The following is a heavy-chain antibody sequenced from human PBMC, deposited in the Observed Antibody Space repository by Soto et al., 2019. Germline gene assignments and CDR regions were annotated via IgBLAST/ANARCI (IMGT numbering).Heavy chain of an antibody. D-gene: IGHD3-22*01. CDR1: GFSLTTTGVG. CDR3: AHYDSSGYFSHFDS. J-gene: IGHJ4*02. Sequence: QIALQESGPTVVKPTQTLTLTCTFSGFSLTTTGVGVGGIRHAPGKALEWLAMVYWHDERRYSPSLKSRHTIIPDTSNNPVVLTMTYMDPVDTATYFCAHYDSSGYFSHFDSWCQGTLGTVSS. CDR2: VYWHDER. V-gene: IGHV2-5*01.